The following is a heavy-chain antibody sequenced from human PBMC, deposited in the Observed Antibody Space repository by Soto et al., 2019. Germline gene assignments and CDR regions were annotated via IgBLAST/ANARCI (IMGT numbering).Heavy chain of an antibody. V-gene: IGHV3-21*06. Sequence: GGSLRLSCAASGFTFTRCSMNWVRQAPGKGLEWVSSISSTTNYIYYGDSMKGRFTISRDNAKNSLYLEMNSLRAEDTAVYYCARESEDLTSNFDYWGQGTLVTVSS. CDR1: GFTFTRCS. CDR3: ARESEDLTSNFDY. CDR2: ISSTTNYI. J-gene: IGHJ4*02.